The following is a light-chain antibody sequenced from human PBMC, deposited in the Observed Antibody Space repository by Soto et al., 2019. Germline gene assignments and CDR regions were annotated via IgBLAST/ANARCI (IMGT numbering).Light chain of an antibody. J-gene: IGKJ1*01. CDR3: QQYGSSPWT. V-gene: IGKV3-15*01. Sequence: EIVMTQSPATLSVSPGERATLSCRASQSVSSNLAWYQQKPGQAPRLLIYGASTRATGIPARFSGSGSGTEFTLTISGLQSEDFAVYYCQQYGSSPWTFGQGTKVDIK. CDR2: GAS. CDR1: QSVSSN.